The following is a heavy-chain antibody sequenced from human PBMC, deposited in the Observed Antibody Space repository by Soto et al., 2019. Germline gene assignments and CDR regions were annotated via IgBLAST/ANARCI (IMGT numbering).Heavy chain of an antibody. D-gene: IGHD2-2*01. V-gene: IGHV3-30*04. Sequence: QVQLVESGGGVVQPGKSLTLSCAASGFTSSSFAMHWVRQPPGKGLEWVAVVSFDGNRQYFSDSVKGRFTISRDNSKNTVSLHMNSLRDDDSALYYCARRHREVPALIGDYFDYWGQGTLVTVSS. CDR1: GFTSSSFA. CDR3: ARRHREVPALIGDYFDY. J-gene: IGHJ4*02. CDR2: VSFDGNRQ.